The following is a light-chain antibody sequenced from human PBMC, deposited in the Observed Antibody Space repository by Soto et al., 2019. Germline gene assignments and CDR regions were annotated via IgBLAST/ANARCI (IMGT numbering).Light chain of an antibody. CDR3: CTCSYSRLV. CDR1: SSDVGAYDL. V-gene: IGLV2-23*01. Sequence: QSALTQPASVSGSPGQSITISCTGTSSDVGAYDLVSWYQHHPGKVPKLSIYEATKWPSGVSHRFSGAKSGSTASLTSSGLQAEDEADYCCCTCSYSRLVFGEGTQRTVL. J-gene: IGLJ3*02. CDR2: EAT.